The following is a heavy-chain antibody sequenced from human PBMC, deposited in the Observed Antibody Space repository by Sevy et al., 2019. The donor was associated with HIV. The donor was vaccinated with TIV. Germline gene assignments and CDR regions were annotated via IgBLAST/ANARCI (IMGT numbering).Heavy chain of an antibody. CDR1: GFSFDSYG. V-gene: IGHV3-23*01. J-gene: IGHJ6*03. D-gene: IGHD3-22*01. CDR3: AKGGGGHYDPDEIGYYFYYYNMDV. CDR2: ISGSGTRT. Sequence: GGSLRLSCAVSGFSFDSYGMTWVRQAPGKGLEWVSGISGSGTRTYYADSVKGRFSISRDNSKNRLYLQMKGLRSEDTAIYYGAKGGGGHYDPDEIGYYFYYYNMDVWGKGTTVTVSS.